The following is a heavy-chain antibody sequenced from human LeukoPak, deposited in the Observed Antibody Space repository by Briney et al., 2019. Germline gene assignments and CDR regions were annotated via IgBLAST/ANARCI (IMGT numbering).Heavy chain of an antibody. D-gene: IGHD4-17*01. CDR3: ARHGGDYDLDAFDI. J-gene: IGHJ3*02. CDR1: GYSFTSYW. CDR2: INPRDSDT. V-gene: IGHV5-51*01. Sequence: NHGESLKTSCKGSGYSFTSYWIGWVRQMPGKGLEWMGIINPRDSDTKYSPSFQGQVSISVDKSITTAYLQWSSLKASDTAIYYCARHGGDYDLDAFDIWGQGTMVTVSS.